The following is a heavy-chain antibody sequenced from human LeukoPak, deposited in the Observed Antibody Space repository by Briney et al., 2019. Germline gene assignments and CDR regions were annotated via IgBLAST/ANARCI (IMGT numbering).Heavy chain of an antibody. CDR3: ARVSDYYGSGYAFDI. CDR1: GFTFSSYW. V-gene: IGHV3-7*03. CDR2: IKQDGSEK. J-gene: IGHJ3*02. D-gene: IGHD3-10*01. Sequence: GGSLRLSCAASGFTFSSYWMSWVRQAPGKGLEWVANIKQDGSEKYYVDSVRGRFTISRDNARNSLYLQMNSLRAEDTAVYYCARVSDYYGSGYAFDIWGQGTMVTVSS.